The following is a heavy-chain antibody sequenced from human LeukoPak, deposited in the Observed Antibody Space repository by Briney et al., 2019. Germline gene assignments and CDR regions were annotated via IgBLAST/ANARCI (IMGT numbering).Heavy chain of an antibody. J-gene: IGHJ5*02. CDR1: GFTFSSYA. CDR2: ISGSGGST. CDR3: AKVPGCSGGSCDSGSYNWFDP. V-gene: IGHV3-23*01. D-gene: IGHD2-15*01. Sequence: PGGSLRLSCAASGFTFSSYAMSWVRPAPGKGLEWVSAISGSGGSTYYADSVKGQFTISRDNSKNTLYLQMNSLRAEDTAVYYCAKVPGCSGGSCDSGSYNWFDPWGQGTLVTVSS.